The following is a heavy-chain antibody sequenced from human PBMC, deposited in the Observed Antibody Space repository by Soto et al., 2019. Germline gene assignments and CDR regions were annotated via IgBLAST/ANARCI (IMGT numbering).Heavy chain of an antibody. CDR2: IYYSGST. D-gene: IGHD2-2*01. CDR1: GGSISSYY. CDR3: ARVCSSTSCYGDFDY. J-gene: IGHJ4*02. V-gene: IGHV4-59*01. Sequence: PSETLSLTCTVSGGSISSYYWSWIRQPPGKGLEWIGYIYYSGSTNYNPSLKSRVTISVDTSKNQFSLKLSSVTAADTAVYYCARVCSSTSCYGDFDYWGQGTLVTVS.